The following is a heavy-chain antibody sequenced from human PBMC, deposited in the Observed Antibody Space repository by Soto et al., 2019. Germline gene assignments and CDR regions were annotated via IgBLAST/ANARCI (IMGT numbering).Heavy chain of an antibody. CDR1: GFTFSNYW. J-gene: IGHJ5*02. V-gene: IGHV3-7*03. CDR2: INQDGGAK. Sequence: GGSLRLSCAASGFTFSNYWMSWVRQAPGKGLEWVANINQDGGAKYYVDSVKGRFTISRDNAKNSLFLQMNSLRAEDTAVYYCAREDDNWFDPWGQGTLVTV. CDR3: AREDDNWFDP.